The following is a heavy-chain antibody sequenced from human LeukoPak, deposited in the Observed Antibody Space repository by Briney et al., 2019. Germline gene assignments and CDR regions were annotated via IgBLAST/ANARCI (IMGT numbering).Heavy chain of an antibody. CDR1: GGSISSYY. J-gene: IGHJ6*03. CDR3: ARSSRDGYNLIDYMDV. D-gene: IGHD5-24*01. V-gene: IGHV4-59*01. CDR2: IYYSGST. Sequence: SETLSLTCTVSGGSISSYYWSWIRQPPGKGLEWIGYIYYSGSTNYNPSLKSRVTISVDTSKNQFSLKLSSVTAADTAVYYCARSSRDGYNLIDYMDVWGKGTTVTVSS.